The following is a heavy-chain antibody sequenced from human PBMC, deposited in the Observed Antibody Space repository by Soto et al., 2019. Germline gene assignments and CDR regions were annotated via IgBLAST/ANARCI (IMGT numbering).Heavy chain of an antibody. D-gene: IGHD5-18*01. CDR1: GGTFSSYA. J-gene: IGHJ4*02. V-gene: IGHV1-69*13. Sequence: GASVKVSCKASGGTFSSYAISWVRQAPGQGLEWMGGIIPIFGTANYAQKFQGRVKRTEEESKRKAYMELSSLRSEDTAGEEGERRRKGEEKAMVTNVDYWGQGTLVTVSS. CDR2: IIPIFGTA. CDR3: ERRRKGEEKAMVTNVDY.